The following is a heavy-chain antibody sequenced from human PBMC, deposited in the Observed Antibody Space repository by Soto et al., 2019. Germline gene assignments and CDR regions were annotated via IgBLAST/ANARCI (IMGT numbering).Heavy chain of an antibody. CDR2: IYYSGST. CDR3: ARDKGYGDNGFAY. Sequence: PSETLSLTCTVSGGSISSYYWSWIRQPPGKGLEWIGYIYYSGSTNYNPSLKSRVTISVDTSKNQFSLKLSSMTAADTAVYYCARDKGYGDNGFAYWGQGIMVTVSS. D-gene: IGHD4-17*01. V-gene: IGHV4-59*12. CDR1: GGSISSYY. J-gene: IGHJ4*02.